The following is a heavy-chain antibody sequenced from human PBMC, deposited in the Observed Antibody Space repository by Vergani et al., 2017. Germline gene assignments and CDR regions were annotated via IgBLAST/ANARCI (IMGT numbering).Heavy chain of an antibody. CDR2: IWYDGSNK. V-gene: IGHV3-33*01. J-gene: IGHJ4*02. D-gene: IGHD5-18*01. CDR3: ARDADTAMVVYYFDY. CDR1: GFTFSSYG. Sequence: QVQLVESGGGVVQPGRSLRLSCAASGFTFSSYGMHWVRQAPGKGLEWVAVIWYDGSNKYYADSVKGRFTIARDNSNNTLYLQMNSLRAEDTAVYYCARDADTAMVVYYFDYWGQGTLVTVSS.